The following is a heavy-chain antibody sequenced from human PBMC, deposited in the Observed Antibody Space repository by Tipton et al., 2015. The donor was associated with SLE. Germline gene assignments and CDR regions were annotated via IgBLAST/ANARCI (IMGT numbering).Heavy chain of an antibody. CDR1: GGSFSGYY. CDR3: ARKPSIAAAATVY. J-gene: IGHJ4*02. Sequence: TLSLTCAVYGGSFSGYYWSWIRQPPGKGLEWIGSIFYSGSTYFNPSLKSRVTISVDTSKNQFSLKLSSVTAADTAVYYCARKPSIAAAATVYWGQGTLVTVSS. D-gene: IGHD6-13*01. V-gene: IGHV4-34*12. CDR2: IFYSGST.